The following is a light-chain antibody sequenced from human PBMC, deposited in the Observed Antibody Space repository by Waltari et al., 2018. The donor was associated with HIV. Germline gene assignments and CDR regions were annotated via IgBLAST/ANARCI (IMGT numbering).Light chain of an antibody. CDR2: RND. CDR1: ISNLGGNF. CDR3: STWDNSLSHWV. V-gene: IGLV1-47*01. Sequence: QSVVTQPPSASGTPGQNISISCSGDISNLGGNFVYWDQQRPGTAPRLLLYRNDRRHSGVPARFSGSKSAASASLGISGLRSEDEADYHCSTWDNSLSHWVFGGGTKVTVL. J-gene: IGLJ3*02.